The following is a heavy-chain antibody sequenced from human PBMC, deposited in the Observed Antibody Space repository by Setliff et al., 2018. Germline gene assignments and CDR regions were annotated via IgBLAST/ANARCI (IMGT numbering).Heavy chain of an antibody. J-gene: IGHJ4*02. V-gene: IGHV4-4*07. CDR1: GDSISNYY. CDR2: IYVTEST. CDR3: VASRAYTGAVEEWFLPKTFDF. D-gene: IGHD3-10*01. Sequence: PSETLSLTCTVSGDSISNYYWNWIRQPAGKGLEWIGRIYVTESTKYNPSLKSRVTLSIDTSKNQFSLKLSSVTAADAALYYCVASRAYTGAVEEWFLPKTFDFWGQGSPVTVSS.